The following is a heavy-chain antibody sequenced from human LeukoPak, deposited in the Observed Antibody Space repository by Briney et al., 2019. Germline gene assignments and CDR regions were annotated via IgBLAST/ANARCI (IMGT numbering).Heavy chain of an antibody. D-gene: IGHD4-11*01. CDR3: ARGTSNFGWYYAY. CDR1: GGSISGYY. Sequence: PSETLSLTCTVSGGSISGYYWSWMRQPPRKGLEWIGHIYYSGYTNFNPSLKSRVTISVDTSKNQFSLKLSSVTAADTAVYYCARGTSNFGWYYAYWGQGILVTVSS. J-gene: IGHJ4*02. CDR2: IYYSGYT. V-gene: IGHV4-59*08.